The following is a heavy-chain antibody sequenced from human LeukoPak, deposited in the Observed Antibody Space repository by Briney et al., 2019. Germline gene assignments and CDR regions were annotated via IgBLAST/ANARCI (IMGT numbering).Heavy chain of an antibody. V-gene: IGHV1-18*01. D-gene: IGHD3-10*01. CDR3: ARDRAGMVRGVFDY. J-gene: IGHJ4*02. CDR2: ISAYNGNT. Sequence: GASVKVSCKASGYTFTSYGISWVRQAPGQGLEWMGWISAYNGNTNYAQKLQGRVTMTTDTSTSTAYMVLRSLRSDDTAVYYCARDRAGMVRGVFDYWGQGTLVTVSS. CDR1: GYTFTSYG.